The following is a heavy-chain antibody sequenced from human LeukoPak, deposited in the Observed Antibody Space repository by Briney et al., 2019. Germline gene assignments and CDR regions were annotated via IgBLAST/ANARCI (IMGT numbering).Heavy chain of an antibody. CDR1: GYTLTSYY. D-gene: IGHD6-19*01. CDR2: IHPSGGST. CDR3: ARGGRERYSSGWTDAFDI. J-gene: IGHJ3*02. V-gene: IGHV1-46*01. Sequence: ASVKVSCKASGYTLTSYYMHWVRQAPGQGREWMGIIHPSGGSTSYAQKFQGRVAMTRDTSTSTVYMEQSSLSSEDTAVYYCARGGRERYSSGWTDAFDIWGQGTMVTVSS.